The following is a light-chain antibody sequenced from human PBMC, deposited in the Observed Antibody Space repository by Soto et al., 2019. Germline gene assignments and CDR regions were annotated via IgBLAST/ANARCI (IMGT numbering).Light chain of an antibody. J-gene: IGLJ2*01. CDR3: QSYDSSLSCNVV. V-gene: IGLV1-40*01. CDR1: SSNIGAGYD. Sequence: QLVLTQPPSVSGAPGQRVTISCTGSSSNIGAGYDVHWYQQLPGTAPKLLIYGNSNRPSGVPDRFSGSKSGTSASLAITGLQAEDEADYYCQSYDSSLSCNVVFGGGTQLTVL. CDR2: GNS.